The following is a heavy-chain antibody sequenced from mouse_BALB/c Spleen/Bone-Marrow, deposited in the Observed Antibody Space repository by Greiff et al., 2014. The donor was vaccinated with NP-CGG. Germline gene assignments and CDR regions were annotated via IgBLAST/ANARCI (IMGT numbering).Heavy chain of an antibody. Sequence: LVESGGSLKLSCAASGFDFSRYWMTWVRQAPVKGLEWIGEINPGSSTINYTPSLKDKFIISRDNAKDTLYLQMSKVRSEDTALYYCARNGYYGWIAYWGQGTLVTVSA. CDR3: ARNGYYGWIAY. CDR2: INPGSSTI. V-gene: IGHV4-1*02. J-gene: IGHJ3*01. CDR1: GFDFSRYW. D-gene: IGHD2-3*01.